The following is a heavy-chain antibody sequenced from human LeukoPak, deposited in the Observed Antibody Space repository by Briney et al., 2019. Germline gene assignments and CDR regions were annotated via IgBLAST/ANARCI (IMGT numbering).Heavy chain of an antibody. CDR2: INPNSSGT. CDR1: GYTFTGYY. V-gene: IGHV1-2*02. D-gene: IGHD3-22*01. J-gene: IGHJ5*02. CDR3: AREYITMIVGDWFDP. Sequence: ASVKVSCKASGYTFTGYYMHWVRQAPGQGLEWMGWINPNSSGTNYAQKFQGRVTMTRDTSISTAYMELSRLRSDDTAVYYCAREYITMIVGDWFDPWGQGTLVTVSS.